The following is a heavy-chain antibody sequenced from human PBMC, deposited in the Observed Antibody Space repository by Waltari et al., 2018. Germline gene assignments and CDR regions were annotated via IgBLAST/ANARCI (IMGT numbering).Heavy chain of an antibody. Sequence: QVQLVQSGAEVKKPGSSVKVSCKASGGTFSSYAISWVRQAPGQGLEWMGGIIPIFGTANYAQKFQGRVTITADESTSTAYMELSSLRSEDTAVYYCARGVVRHHSGSSYSFDYWGQGTLVTVSS. J-gene: IGHJ4*02. D-gene: IGHD1-26*01. CDR3: ARGVVRHHSGSSYSFDY. CDR1: GGTFSSYA. CDR2: IIPIFGTA. V-gene: IGHV1-69*01.